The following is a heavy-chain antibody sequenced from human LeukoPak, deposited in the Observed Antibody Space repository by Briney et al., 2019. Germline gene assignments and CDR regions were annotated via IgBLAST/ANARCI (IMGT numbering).Heavy chain of an antibody. J-gene: IGHJ3*02. CDR1: GGSISSSSYY. D-gene: IGHD1-1*01. CDR3: ARGAGSTTSNDAFDI. CDR2: IYYSGST. Sequence: SETLSLTCTVSGGSISSSSYYWGWIRQPPGKGLEWIGSIYYSGSTYYNPSLKSRVTISVDTSKNQFPLKLSSVTAADTAMYYCARGAGSTTSNDAFDIWGQGTMVTVSS. V-gene: IGHV4-39*06.